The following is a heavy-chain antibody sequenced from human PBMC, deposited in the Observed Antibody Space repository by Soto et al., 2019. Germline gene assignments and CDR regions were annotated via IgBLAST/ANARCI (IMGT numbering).Heavy chain of an antibody. CDR3: ARDGYYGRFQH. CDR2: ISSSSATI. V-gene: IGHV3-48*01. Sequence: EVQLVESGGGLVLPGGSLRLSCAASGFIFSDYSMNWVRQAPGKGLEWISYISSSSATIHHADSVKGRFTISRDNAKNSLYLQMNSLRAEDTAVYYCARDGYYGRFQHWGQGTLVTVSS. J-gene: IGHJ1*01. CDR1: GFIFSDYS. D-gene: IGHD3-10*01.